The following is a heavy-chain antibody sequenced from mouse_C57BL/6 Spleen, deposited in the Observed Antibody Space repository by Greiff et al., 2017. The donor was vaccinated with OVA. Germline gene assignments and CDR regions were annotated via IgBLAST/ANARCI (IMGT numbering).Heavy chain of an antibody. Sequence: QVQLQQPGAELVKPGASVKLSCKASGYTFTSYWMQWVKQRPGQGLEWIGEIDPSDSYTNYNQKFKGKAPLTVDTSSSTAYMQLSSLTSEDSAVYYCARFNPYYFDYWGQGTTLTVSS. V-gene: IGHV1-50*01. D-gene: IGHD2-4*01. J-gene: IGHJ2*01. CDR1: GYTFTSYW. CDR3: ARFNPYYFDY. CDR2: IDPSDSYT.